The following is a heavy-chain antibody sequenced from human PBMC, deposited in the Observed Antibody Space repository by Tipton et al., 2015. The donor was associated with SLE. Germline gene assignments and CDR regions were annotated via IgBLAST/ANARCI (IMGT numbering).Heavy chain of an antibody. CDR1: GGSISSGSYY. V-gene: IGHV4-61*02. J-gene: IGHJ4*02. CDR2: IFPNGGT. Sequence: LRLSCTVSGGSISSGSYYWSWIRQPAGKALEWIGRIFPNGGTDYNPSLKSRVTMSIDTSKNQFSLRVSSVTAADTADYFCARGYYDMWTGYYSFDYWGQGTLVTVSS. CDR3: ARGYYDMWTGYYSFDY. D-gene: IGHD3-9*01.